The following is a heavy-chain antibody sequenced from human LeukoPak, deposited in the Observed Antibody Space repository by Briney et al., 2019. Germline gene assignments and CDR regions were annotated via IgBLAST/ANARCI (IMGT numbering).Heavy chain of an antibody. CDR1: GGSLSSYY. J-gene: IGHJ6*03. CDR2: IYYSGST. CDR3: ARVCSGGSCYPSSRYYYYYYMDV. Sequence: SETLSLTCTVSGGSLSSYYWSWIRQPPGKGLEWIGYIYYSGSTNYNPSLKSRVTISVDTSKNQFSLKLSSVTAADTAVYYCARVCSGGSCYPSSRYYYYYYMDVWGKGTTVTVSS. D-gene: IGHD2-15*01. V-gene: IGHV4-59*01.